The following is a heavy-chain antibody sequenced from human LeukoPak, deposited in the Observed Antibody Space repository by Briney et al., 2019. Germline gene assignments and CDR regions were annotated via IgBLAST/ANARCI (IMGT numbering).Heavy chain of an antibody. V-gene: IGHV4-30-2*01. CDR1: GDSISSGAYY. Sequence: SETLSLTCTVSGDSISSGAYYWSWIRQLPGKGLEWIGYFYGSGSASYNPSLKSRVTISVDRSNNQFSLKMSSVTAADTAVYYCVRDVSQRRHFDYWGQGTLVTVSS. D-gene: IGHD1-1*01. CDR2: FYGSGSA. CDR3: VRDVSQRRHFDY. J-gene: IGHJ4*02.